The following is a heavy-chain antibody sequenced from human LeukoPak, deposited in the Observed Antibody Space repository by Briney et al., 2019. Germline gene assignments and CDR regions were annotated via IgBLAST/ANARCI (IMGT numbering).Heavy chain of an antibody. J-gene: IGHJ5*02. CDR2: MNPNSGNT. D-gene: IGHD4-17*01. V-gene: IGHV1-8*01. Sequence: AASVKVSCKASGYTFTSYDINWVRQATGQGLEWMGWMNPNSGNTGYAQKFQGRVTMTRNTSISTAYMELSRLRSDDTAVYYCARGGYGDYGNWFDPWGQGTLVTVSS. CDR3: ARGGYGDYGNWFDP. CDR1: GYTFTSYD.